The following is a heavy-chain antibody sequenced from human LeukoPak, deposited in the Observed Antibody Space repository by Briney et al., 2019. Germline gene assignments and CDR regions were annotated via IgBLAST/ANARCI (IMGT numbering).Heavy chain of an antibody. CDR1: GASIGSYS. J-gene: IGHJ3*02. Sequence: KPSETLSLTCTVSGASIGSYSWGGIRHPAGRGREWIGRIYTSGSTNYNPSLKSRVTMSVDTSKNQFSLKLSSVTAADTAVYYCAREGYCSSTSCYTDAFDIWGQGTMVTVSS. D-gene: IGHD2-2*02. V-gene: IGHV4-4*07. CDR2: IYTSGST. CDR3: AREGYCSSTSCYTDAFDI.